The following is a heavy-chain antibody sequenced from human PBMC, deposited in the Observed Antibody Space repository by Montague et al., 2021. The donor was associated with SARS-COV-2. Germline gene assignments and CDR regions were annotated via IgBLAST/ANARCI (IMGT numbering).Heavy chain of an antibody. D-gene: IGHD3-16*01. CDR3: ASTFTGGLYYFYYYMDV. CDR1: GGSIRGSTYY. Sequence: SETLSLTCTVSGGSIRGSTYYWVWIRQPPGKGLEWIGSIYYSGSTYYNPSLKSRVTISVDRSKTQFSLRLSSVTASDTAVYYCASTFTGGLYYFYYYMDVWGKGTTVTVSS. V-gene: IGHV4-39*01. J-gene: IGHJ6*03. CDR2: IYYSGST.